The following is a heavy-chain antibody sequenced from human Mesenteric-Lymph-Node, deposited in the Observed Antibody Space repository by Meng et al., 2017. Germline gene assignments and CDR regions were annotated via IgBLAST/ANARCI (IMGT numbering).Heavy chain of an antibody. V-gene: IGHV4-34*01. CDR2: INHSGST. D-gene: IGHD1-26*01. CDR1: GGSFSEYY. Sequence: QVQLPQWGAGLLKPSETLSLTCAIYGGSFSEYYWTWIRQPPEKGLEWIGEINHSGSTNYNPSLQSRVTISVDTSKNQFSLKLSSVTVADTAVYYCARVASWRPWGQGTLVTVSS. CDR3: ARVASWRP. J-gene: IGHJ5*02.